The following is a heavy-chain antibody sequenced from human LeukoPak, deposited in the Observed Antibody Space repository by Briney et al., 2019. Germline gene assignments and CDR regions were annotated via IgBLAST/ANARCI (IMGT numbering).Heavy chain of an antibody. V-gene: IGHV3-30*04. J-gene: IGHJ6*03. CDR1: GFTFSSYS. Sequence: GGSLRLSCAASGFTFSSYSMYWVRQAPGKGLEWVALITYDGDNEYYGDSVKGRFTISRDNSKNTLYLQMNSLRPVDTAVYYCATGPYDFWSGYYSSYYYMDVWGNGTTVTVSS. D-gene: IGHD3-3*01. CDR2: ITYDGDNE. CDR3: ATGPYDFWSGYYSSYYYMDV.